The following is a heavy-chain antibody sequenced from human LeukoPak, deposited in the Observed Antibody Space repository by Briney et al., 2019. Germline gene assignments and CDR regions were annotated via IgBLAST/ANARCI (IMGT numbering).Heavy chain of an antibody. CDR2: TYYRSKWYN. Sequence: SQTLSLTCAISGDSVSSNSAAWNWIRQSPSRGLEWLGRTYYRSKWYNDYAVSVKSRITINPDTSKNQFSLQLNSVTPEDTAVYYCARFSDYWATGRTFFDYWGQGTLVTVSS. V-gene: IGHV6-1*01. CDR3: ARFSDYWATGRTFFDY. CDR1: GDSVSSNSAA. D-gene: IGHD3-16*01. J-gene: IGHJ4*02.